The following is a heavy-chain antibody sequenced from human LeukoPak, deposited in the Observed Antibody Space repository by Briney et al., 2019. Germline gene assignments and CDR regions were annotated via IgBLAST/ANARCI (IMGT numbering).Heavy chain of an antibody. J-gene: IGHJ5*02. CDR2: IYHSGST. V-gene: IGHV4-30-2*01. CDR1: GGSFSGYY. CDR3: AREANWFDP. Sequence: SETLSLTCAVYGGSFSGYYWSWIRQPPGKGLEWIGYIYHSGSTYYNPSLKSRVTISVDRSKNQFSLKLSSVTAADTAVYYCAREANWFDPWGQGTLVTVSS.